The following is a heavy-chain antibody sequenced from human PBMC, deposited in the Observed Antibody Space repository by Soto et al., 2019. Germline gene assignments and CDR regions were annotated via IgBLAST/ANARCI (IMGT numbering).Heavy chain of an antibody. Sequence: ASVKVSCKASGYTFTSCGISWVRQAPGQGLEWMGWISAYNGNTNYAQKLQGRVTMTTDTSTSTAYMELRSLRSDDTAVYYCARDSXELYYYDSSGYPDAFDIWGQGTMVTVSS. CDR1: GYTFTSCG. J-gene: IGHJ3*02. D-gene: IGHD3-22*01. CDR3: ARDSXELYYYDSSGYPDAFDI. V-gene: IGHV1-18*01. CDR2: ISAYNGNT.